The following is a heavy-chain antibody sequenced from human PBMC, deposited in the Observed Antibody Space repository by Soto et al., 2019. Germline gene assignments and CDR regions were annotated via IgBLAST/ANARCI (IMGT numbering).Heavy chain of an antibody. V-gene: IGHV4-34*01. CDR2: INHSGGT. D-gene: IGHD2-15*01. Sequence: SETLSLTCAVYGGSFSGYYWSWIRQPPGKGLEWIGEINHSGGTNYNPSHKSRVTISVDTSKNQFSLKLSSVTAADTAVYYCARVYCSGGSCYNWFDPWGQGTLVTVSS. CDR3: ARVYCSGGSCYNWFDP. CDR1: GGSFSGYY. J-gene: IGHJ5*02.